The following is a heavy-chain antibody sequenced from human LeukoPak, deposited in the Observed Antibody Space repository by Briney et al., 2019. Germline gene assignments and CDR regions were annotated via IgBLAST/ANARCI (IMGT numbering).Heavy chain of an antibody. D-gene: IGHD3-22*01. J-gene: IGHJ4*02. Sequence: QPGGSLRLACAGSAFSFSSYARSWVRQAPGKGLVWVSAISGSTGITYYAYSVKGRFTISRDNSKNTLYLQMNSLRAEDTAVYYCAKDRIITYYYDSSGYDYWGQGTLVTVSS. CDR1: AFSFSSYA. CDR3: AKDRIITYYYDSSGYDY. V-gene: IGHV3-23*01. CDR2: ISGSTGIT.